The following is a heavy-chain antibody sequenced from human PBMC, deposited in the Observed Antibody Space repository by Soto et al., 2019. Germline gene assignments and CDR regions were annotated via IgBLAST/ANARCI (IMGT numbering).Heavy chain of an antibody. J-gene: IGHJ4*02. CDR2: IYYRGTT. Sequence: ETLSLTCAVSGGSITSYYWSWIRQPPGKGLEWIASIYYRGTTNHNPSLKSRVTISVDMSKNQFSLKLTSVTAADTAVYFCATLDTVANYFDYWGQGALVTVSS. V-gene: IGHV4-59*01. CDR1: GGSITSYY. D-gene: IGHD1-1*01. CDR3: ATLDTVANYFDY.